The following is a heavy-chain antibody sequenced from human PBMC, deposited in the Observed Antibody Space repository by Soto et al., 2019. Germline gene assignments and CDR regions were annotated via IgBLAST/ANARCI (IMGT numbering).Heavy chain of an antibody. V-gene: IGHV3-30-3*01. CDR2: ISYDGSNK. CDR1: GFTFSSYA. CDR3: ARDRVLGEGYYYYYGMDV. J-gene: IGHJ6*02. D-gene: IGHD7-27*01. Sequence: GGSLRLSCAASGFTFSSYAMHWVRPAPGKGLEWVAVISYDGSNKYYADSVKGRFTISRDNSKNTLYLQMNSLRAEDTAVYYCARDRVLGEGYYYYYGMDVWGQGTTVTVSS.